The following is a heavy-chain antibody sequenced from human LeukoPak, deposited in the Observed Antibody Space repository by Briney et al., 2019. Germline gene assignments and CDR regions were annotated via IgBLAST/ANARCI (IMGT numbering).Heavy chain of an antibody. CDR1: RFNFSNYG. Sequence: GGSLRLSCAASRFNFSNYGMHWVRQAPGKGLEWAAVIWYDGSKKSYGGSVKGRFTISRDNSKNTLYLQMNSLRAEDTAIYYCARDTEDYFDYWGQGTLVTVSS. CDR2: IWYDGSKK. CDR3: ARDTEDYFDY. D-gene: IGHD4-17*01. V-gene: IGHV3-33*01. J-gene: IGHJ4*02.